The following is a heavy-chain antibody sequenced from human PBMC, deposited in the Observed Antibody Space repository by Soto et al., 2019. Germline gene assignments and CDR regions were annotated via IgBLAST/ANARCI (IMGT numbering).Heavy chain of an antibody. CDR3: AKDRGYCSGGSCYSSYYFDY. CDR1: GFTFSSFA. CDR2: IIGSGGST. Sequence: EVQLLESGGGLVQPGGSRRLSCPAFGFTFSSFAMSWVRQAPGKGLEGFSAIIGSGGSTYYADSVKGRFTISRDNSKNTLYLQMNSLRAEDTAVYYCAKDRGYCSGGSCYSSYYFDYWGQGTLVTVSS. V-gene: IGHV3-23*01. J-gene: IGHJ4*02. D-gene: IGHD2-15*01.